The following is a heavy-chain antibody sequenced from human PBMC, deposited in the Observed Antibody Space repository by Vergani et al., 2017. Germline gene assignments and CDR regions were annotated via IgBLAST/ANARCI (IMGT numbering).Heavy chain of an antibody. Sequence: EVQLLQSGGGVIQPGGSVRLSCAASGFTFDDYTMHWVRQAPGKGLEWVSSISSSSSYIYYADSVKGRFTISRDNAKNSLFLQMNSLRAEDTAVYYCATERSVVAAPTRDYWGQGTLVTVSS. D-gene: IGHD2-15*01. CDR2: ISSSSSYI. CDR3: ATERSVVAAPTRDY. J-gene: IGHJ4*02. V-gene: IGHV3-21*01. CDR1: GFTFDDYT.